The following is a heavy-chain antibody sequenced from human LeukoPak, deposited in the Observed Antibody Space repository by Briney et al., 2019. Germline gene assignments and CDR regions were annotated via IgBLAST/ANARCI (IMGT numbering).Heavy chain of an antibody. J-gene: IGHJ4*02. CDR3: ARDPVIWFGELPSPYFDY. V-gene: IGHV3-48*01. CDR2: ISSSSSTI. Sequence: PGGSLRLSCAASGFTFSSYSMSWVRQAPGKGLEWVSYISSSSSTIYYADSVKGRFTISRDNAKNSLYLQMNSLRAEDTAVYYCARDPVIWFGELPSPYFDYWGQGTLVTVSS. D-gene: IGHD3-10*01. CDR1: GFTFSSYS.